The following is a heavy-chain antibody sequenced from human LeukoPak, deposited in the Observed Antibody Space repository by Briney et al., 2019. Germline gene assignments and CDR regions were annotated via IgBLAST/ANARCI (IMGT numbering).Heavy chain of an antibody. CDR2: IYYSGST. CDR3: ARDYGDYAAEWYFDL. V-gene: IGHV4-30-4*02. CDR1: GGSMSSGDYY. Sequence: SDTLSLTCTVSGGSMSSGDYYWSWIRQPPGKGLEWIGYIYYSGSTYYNPSLKSRVTISVDRSKNQFSLKLSSVTAADTAVYYCARDYGDYAAEWYFDLWGRGTLVTVSS. J-gene: IGHJ2*01. D-gene: IGHD4-17*01.